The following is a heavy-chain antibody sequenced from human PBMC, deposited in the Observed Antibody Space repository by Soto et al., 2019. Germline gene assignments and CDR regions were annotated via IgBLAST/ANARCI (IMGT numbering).Heavy chain of an antibody. CDR2: IIPIFGTA. CDR1: GGTFSSYA. D-gene: IGHD4-17*01. CDR3: AREQTNYYYYYGMDV. Sequence: GASVKVSCKASGGTFSSYAISWVRQAPGQGLEWMGGIIPIFGTANYAQKFQGRVTMTRDTSISTAYMELSRLRSDDTAVYYCAREQTNYYYYYGMDVWGQGTTVTVSS. V-gene: IGHV1-69*05. J-gene: IGHJ6*02.